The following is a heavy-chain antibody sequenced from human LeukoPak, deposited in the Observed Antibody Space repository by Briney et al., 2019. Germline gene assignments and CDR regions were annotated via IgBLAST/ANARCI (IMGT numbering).Heavy chain of an antibody. Sequence: QPGGSLRLSCAASGFTFSSYAMHWVRQAPGKGLEWVAVISYDGSNKYYADSVKGRFTISRDNSKNTLYLQMNSLGAEDTAVYYCARSSGWFANEIDYWGQGTLVTVSS. J-gene: IGHJ4*02. CDR1: GFTFSSYA. V-gene: IGHV3-30*04. D-gene: IGHD6-19*01. CDR2: ISYDGSNK. CDR3: ARSSGWFANEIDY.